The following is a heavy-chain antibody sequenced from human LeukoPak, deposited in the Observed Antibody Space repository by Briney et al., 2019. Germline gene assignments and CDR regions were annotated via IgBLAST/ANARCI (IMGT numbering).Heavy chain of an antibody. V-gene: IGHV4-59*01. Sequence: SETLSLTCTVSGGSISSYYWSWIRQPPGKGLEWIGYIYYSGSTNYNPSLKSRVTISVDTSKNQFSLKLSSVTAADTAVYYCAREYSSSFGWFDTWGQGTLVTVSS. J-gene: IGHJ5*02. CDR3: AREYSSSFGWFDT. CDR1: GGSISSYY. D-gene: IGHD6-6*01. CDR2: IYYSGST.